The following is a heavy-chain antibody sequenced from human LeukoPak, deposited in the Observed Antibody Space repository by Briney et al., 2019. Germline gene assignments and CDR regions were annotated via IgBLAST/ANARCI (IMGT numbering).Heavy chain of an antibody. J-gene: IGHJ4*02. CDR2: IYTSGST. CDR3: VRHSAIAVAAFDY. V-gene: IGHV4-4*09. Sequence: PSETLSLTCTVSGGSISSYYWSWIRQPPGKGLEWIGYIYTSGSTNYNPSLKSRVTISVDTSKNQFSLKLSSVTAADTAVYYCVRHSAIAVAAFDYWGQGTLVTVSS. D-gene: IGHD6-19*01. CDR1: GGSISSYY.